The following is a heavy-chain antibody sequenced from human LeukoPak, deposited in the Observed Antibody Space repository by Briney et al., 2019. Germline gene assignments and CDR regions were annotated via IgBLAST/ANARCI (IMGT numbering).Heavy chain of an antibody. CDR2: IDWNGGST. CDR3: AREGTTNWFDP. J-gene: IGHJ5*02. D-gene: IGHD4-17*01. Sequence: PGGSPRLSCEASRFTFSLYAMSWVRQAPGKGLEWVSGIDWNGGSTSYADFVKGRFTISRDNAKNSLYLQMNSLRAEDTALYYCAREGTTNWFDPWGQGTLVTVSS. CDR1: RFTFSLYA. V-gene: IGHV3-20*04.